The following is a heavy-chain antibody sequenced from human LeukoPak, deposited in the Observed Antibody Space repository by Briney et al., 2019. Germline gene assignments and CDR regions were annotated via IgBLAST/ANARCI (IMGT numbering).Heavy chain of an antibody. D-gene: IGHD5-18*01. V-gene: IGHV3-7*05. Sequence: GGSLRLSCAASGFTFSSYWMSWVRQAPGKGLEWVANIKQDGSDKYYVDSVKGRFTISRDNAKNSLYLQMNSLRAEDTAVYYCARDHGYSYNRFLDDWGQGTLVTVSS. CDR1: GFTFSSYW. CDR3: ARDHGYSYNRFLDD. CDR2: IKQDGSDK. J-gene: IGHJ4*02.